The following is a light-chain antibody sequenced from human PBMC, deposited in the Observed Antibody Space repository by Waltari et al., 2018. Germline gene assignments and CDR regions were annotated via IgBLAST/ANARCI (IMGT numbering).Light chain of an antibody. CDR1: SGSIASTY. CDR2: EDD. CDR3: QSYESSDLWV. J-gene: IGLJ3*02. V-gene: IGLV6-57*01. Sequence: FMLPQPPSVSESPGKTGTISCTRSSGSIASTYVQWYQQRPGSSPTPVLFEDDQRPSGVPDRFSGSIDSSSNSASLTISGLKTEDEADYYCQSYESSDLWVFGGGTRLTVL.